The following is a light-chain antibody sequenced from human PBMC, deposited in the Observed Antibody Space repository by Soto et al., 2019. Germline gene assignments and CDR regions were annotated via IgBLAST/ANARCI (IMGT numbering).Light chain of an antibody. CDR2: DVS. V-gene: IGLV2-11*01. Sequence: QSALTQPRSVSGSPGQSVTISCTGTSSDVGGYNYVSWYQQPAGTAPKLMIYDVSKRPSGVPDRFSGSKSGNTASLTISGLQAEDEADYYCCTCAGSYTSVVFGGGTKLTVL. CDR3: CTCAGSYTSVV. CDR1: SSDVGGYNY. J-gene: IGLJ2*01.